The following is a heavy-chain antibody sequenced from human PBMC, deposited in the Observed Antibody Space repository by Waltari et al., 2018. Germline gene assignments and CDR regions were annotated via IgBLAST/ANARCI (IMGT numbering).Heavy chain of an antibody. CDR3: VRGYPDIVATISDY. D-gene: IGHD5-12*01. V-gene: IGHV4-39*07. J-gene: IGHJ4*02. Sequence: QLQFQESGPGLVKPSETLSLTCTVSRSSISNINYYWGWVRQPPGKGLEWIGRFYKSGTTYYNPSLKSRVTISVDTSNNQFSLKLNSVTAADTAVYYCVRGYPDIVATISDYWGQGTLVIVSS. CDR2: FYKSGTT. CDR1: RSSISNINYY.